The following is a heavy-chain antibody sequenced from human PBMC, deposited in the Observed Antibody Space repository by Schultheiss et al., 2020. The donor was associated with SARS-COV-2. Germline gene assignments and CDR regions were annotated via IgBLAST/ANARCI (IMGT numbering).Heavy chain of an antibody. J-gene: IGHJ4*02. CDR2: IYTSGST. D-gene: IGHD5-18*01. CDR3: AGHVDIAMADDY. V-gene: IGHV4-61*02. CDR1: GGSISSSSYY. Sequence: SETLSLTCTVSGGSISSSSYYWGWIRQPAGKGLEWIGRIYTSGSTNYNPSLKSRVTISVDTSKNQFSLKLSSVTAADTAVYYCAGHVDIAMADDYWGQGTLVTVSS.